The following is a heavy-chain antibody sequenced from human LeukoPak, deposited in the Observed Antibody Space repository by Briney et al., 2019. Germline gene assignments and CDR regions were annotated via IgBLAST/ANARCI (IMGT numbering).Heavy chain of an antibody. V-gene: IGHV3-15*01. CDR2: IKSKTDGGTT. J-gene: IGHJ4*02. D-gene: IGHD4-23*01. CDR1: GFTFSNAW. CDR3: TQQALRYGGGDFDY. Sequence: PGGPLRLSCAASGFTFSNAWMSWVRKAPGKGLEWVGRIKSKTDGGTTDYAAPVKGRFTISRDDSKDTLYLQMNSLKTEDTAVYYCTQQALRYGGGDFDYWGQGTLVTVSS.